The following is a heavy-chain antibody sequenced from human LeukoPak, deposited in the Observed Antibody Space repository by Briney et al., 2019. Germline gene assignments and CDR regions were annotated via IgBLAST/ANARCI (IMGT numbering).Heavy chain of an antibody. CDR3: ARGPEYSSGWYLDY. CDR2: MYLSGTT. V-gene: IGHV4-4*07. D-gene: IGHD6-19*01. Sequence: SETLSLTCTVSGNSISNYYWSWIRQPAGKGLEWIGRMYLSGTTKYNPSLKSRVTMSVDTSKNQFSLKLRSVTAADTAVYYCARGPEYSSGWYLDYWGQGTLVTVSS. CDR1: GNSISNYY. J-gene: IGHJ4*02.